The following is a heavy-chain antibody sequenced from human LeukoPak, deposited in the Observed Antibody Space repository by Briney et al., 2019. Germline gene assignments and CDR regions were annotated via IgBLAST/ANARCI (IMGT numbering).Heavy chain of an antibody. D-gene: IGHD3-10*02. V-gene: IGHV1-69*04. Sequence: SMKVSCKASGGTFSSYAISWVRQAPGQGLEWMGRIIPILGIANYAQKFQGRVTITADKSTSTAYMELSSLRSEDTAVYYCARAPRGDPYVNFDYWGQGTLVTVSS. J-gene: IGHJ4*02. CDR1: GGTFSSYA. CDR2: IIPILGIA. CDR3: ARAPRGDPYVNFDY.